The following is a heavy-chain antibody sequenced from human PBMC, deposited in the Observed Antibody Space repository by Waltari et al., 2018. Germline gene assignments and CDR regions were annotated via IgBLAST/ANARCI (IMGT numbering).Heavy chain of an antibody. J-gene: IGHJ3*02. Sequence: QGQLVQSGAEVKQPGASVTVSCTASGYNFRPYGISWVRQAPGQGLEWMGWINPYNGNTNYAQMVQDRVTLTTDTSTSTAYMELRSLTSADTAVYYCARVRASGGNSAFDIWGQGTMVTVSS. CDR2: INPYNGNT. CDR1: GYNFRPYG. V-gene: IGHV1-18*01. D-gene: IGHD1-1*01. CDR3: ARVRASGGNSAFDI.